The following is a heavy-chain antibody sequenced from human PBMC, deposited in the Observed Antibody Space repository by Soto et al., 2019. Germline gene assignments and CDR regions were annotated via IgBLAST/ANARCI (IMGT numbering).Heavy chain of an antibody. CDR1: GGSISSSSYY. CDR2: IFYSGST. V-gene: IGHV4-39*07. D-gene: IGHD3-9*01. Sequence: SETLSLTCTVSGGSISSSSYYWGWIRQPPGKGLEWIGSIFYSGSTYYNPSLKSRVTISVDTSKNQFSLKLSSVTAADTAVYYCASRPDMKYYFDYWGQGTLVTVSS. CDR3: ASRPDMKYYFDY. J-gene: IGHJ4*02.